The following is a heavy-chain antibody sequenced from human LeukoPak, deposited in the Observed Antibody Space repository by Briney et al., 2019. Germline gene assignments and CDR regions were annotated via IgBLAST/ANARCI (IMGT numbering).Heavy chain of an antibody. CDR2: IYHSDTDT. Sequence: GESLKISCKGSGYSFTSYWIGWVRQIPGKGLEWMGIIYHSDTDTRYSPSFQGQVTISADNSISTAYLPWSSLKASDTDMYYCARLEPSSSWYYFDYWGQGTLVTVSS. J-gene: IGHJ4*02. CDR3: ARLEPSSSWYYFDY. CDR1: GYSFTSYW. D-gene: IGHD6-13*01. V-gene: IGHV5-51*01.